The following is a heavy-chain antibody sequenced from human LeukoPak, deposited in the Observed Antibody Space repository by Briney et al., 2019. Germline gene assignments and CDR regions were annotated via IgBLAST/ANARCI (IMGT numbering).Heavy chain of an antibody. CDR2: INHSGST. Sequence: PSETLSLTCAVYGGSFSGYYWSWIRQPPGKGLEWIGEINHSGSTNYNPSLKSRVTISVDTSKNQFSLKLSSVTAADTAVYYCARGPSSSWPLVRRYYFDYWGLGTLVTVSS. D-gene: IGHD6-13*01. J-gene: IGHJ4*02. CDR3: ARGPSSSWPLVRRYYFDY. V-gene: IGHV4-34*01. CDR1: GGSFSGYY.